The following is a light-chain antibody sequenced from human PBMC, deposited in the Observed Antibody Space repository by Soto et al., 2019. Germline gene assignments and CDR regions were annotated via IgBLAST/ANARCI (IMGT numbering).Light chain of an antibody. Sequence: EIVMTQSPATLSVSPGERATLSCRATQSVSSYLAWYQQKPGQAPRLLIYGASSRAPGIPDRFSGSGSGTDFTLTISRLEPEDFAVYYCQQYGSSPFTFGPGTKVDIK. V-gene: IGKV3-20*01. CDR1: QSVSSY. J-gene: IGKJ3*01. CDR3: QQYGSSPFT. CDR2: GAS.